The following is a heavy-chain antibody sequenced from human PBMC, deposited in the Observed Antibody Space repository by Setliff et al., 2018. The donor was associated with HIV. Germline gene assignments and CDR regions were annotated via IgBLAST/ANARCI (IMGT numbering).Heavy chain of an antibody. Sequence: SETLSLTCAVHGGSFSGYYWSWIRQPPGKGLEWIGEINYSGGTNYNPSLKSRVTISVDTSKNQFSLELSSVTAADTAVYYCARPYSPYFLLMASDYFDYWGQGTLVTVSS. CDR2: INYSGGT. CDR3: ARPYSPYFLLMASDYFDY. CDR1: GGSFSGYY. V-gene: IGHV4-34*01. J-gene: IGHJ4*02. D-gene: IGHD2-21*01.